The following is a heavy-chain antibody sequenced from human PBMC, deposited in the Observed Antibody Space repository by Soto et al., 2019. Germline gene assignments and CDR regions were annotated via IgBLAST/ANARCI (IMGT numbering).Heavy chain of an antibody. CDR2: IWYDGSNK. D-gene: IGHD4-17*01. CDR1: GFTFSSYG. CDR3: AKVKPLSDYEVWYFDY. Sequence: GGSLRLSCAASGFTFSSYGMHWVRQAPGKGLEWVAVIWYDGSNKYYADSVKGRFTISRDNSKNTLYLQMNSLRAEDTAVYYCAKVKPLSDYEVWYFDYWGQGTLVTVSS. J-gene: IGHJ4*02. V-gene: IGHV3-30*02.